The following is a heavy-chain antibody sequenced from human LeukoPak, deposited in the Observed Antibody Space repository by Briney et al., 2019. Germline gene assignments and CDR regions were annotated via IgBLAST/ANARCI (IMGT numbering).Heavy chain of an antibody. Sequence: GSLRLSCAASGFTVSSSYMSWVSQAPGKGLEWVSAIYSGGTTYYADSVMGRFAISRDNSKNTLYLQMNSLRAEDTGVYYCARVSLSTRYFWFDPWGQGTLVTVSS. CDR2: IYSGGTT. CDR3: ARVSLSTRYFWFDP. D-gene: IGHD1-1*01. V-gene: IGHV3-53*01. CDR1: GFTVSSSY. J-gene: IGHJ5*02.